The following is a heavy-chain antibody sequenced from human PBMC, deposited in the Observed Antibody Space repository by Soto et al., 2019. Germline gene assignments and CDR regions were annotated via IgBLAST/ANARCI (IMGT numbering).Heavy chain of an antibody. D-gene: IGHD3-10*01. V-gene: IGHV5-10-1*01. CDR2: IDPSDSYT. J-gene: IGHJ3*02. CDR3: ARPITMVRGVIGHDAFDI. Sequence: GESLKISCKGSGYSFTSYWISWVRQMPGKGLEWMERIDPSDSYTNYSPSFQGHVTISADKSISTAYLQWSSLKASDTAMYYCARPITMVRGVIGHDAFDIWGQGTMVTVSS. CDR1: GYSFTSYW.